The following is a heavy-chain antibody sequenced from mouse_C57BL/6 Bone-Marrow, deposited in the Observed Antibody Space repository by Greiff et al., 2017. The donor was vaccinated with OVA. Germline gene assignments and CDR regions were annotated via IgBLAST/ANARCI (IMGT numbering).Heavy chain of an antibody. V-gene: IGHV2-2*01. D-gene: IGHD1-1*01. CDR2: IWSGGST. CDR3: ASLRIYYYGSSFYYYAMDY. Sequence: VQLQQSGPGLVQPSQSLSITCTVSGFSLTSYGVHWVRQSPGKGLEWLGVIWSGGSTDYNAAFISRLSISKDNSKSQVFFKMNSLQADDTAIYYCASLRIYYYGSSFYYYAMDYWGQGTSVTVSS. CDR1: GFSLTSYG. J-gene: IGHJ4*01.